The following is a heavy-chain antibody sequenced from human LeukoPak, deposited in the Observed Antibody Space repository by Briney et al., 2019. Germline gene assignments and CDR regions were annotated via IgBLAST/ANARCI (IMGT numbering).Heavy chain of an antibody. CDR2: IYHSGGT. CDR1: GGSISSSNW. D-gene: IGHD1-26*01. J-gene: IGHJ6*02. Sequence: PSETLSLTCAVSGGSISSSNWWSWVRQPPGKGLEWIGEIYHSGGTNYNPSLKSRVTISVDKSKNQFSLKLSSVTAADTAVYYCARVVDDVGSYYYYYGMDVWGQGTTVTVSS. V-gene: IGHV4-4*02. CDR3: ARVVDDVGSYYYYYGMDV.